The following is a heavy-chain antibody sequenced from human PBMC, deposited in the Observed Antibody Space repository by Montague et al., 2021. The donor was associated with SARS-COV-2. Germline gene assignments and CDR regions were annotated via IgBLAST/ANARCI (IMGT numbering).Heavy chain of an antibody. V-gene: IGHV4-31*11. CDR2: IYYSGXS. CDR3: SRSSAASITIFGVSNTYWYFDL. D-gene: IGHD3-3*01. J-gene: IGHJ2*01. Sequence: TLSLTCAVSGGSISSDGYYWSWIRPHPGKGLEWIRYIYYSGXSXYXXXXKXRVTISVDTSKNQLSLELSSVTAADTAVYYCSRSSAASITIFGVSNTYWYFDLWGRGTLVTVSS. CDR1: GGSISSDGYY.